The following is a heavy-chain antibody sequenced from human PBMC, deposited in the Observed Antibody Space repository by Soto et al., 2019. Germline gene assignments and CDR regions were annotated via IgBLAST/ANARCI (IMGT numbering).Heavy chain of an antibody. V-gene: IGHV1-18*01. J-gene: IGHJ5*02. CDR1: GYTFTNYG. CDR2: ISADTGNT. D-gene: IGHD6-6*01. Sequence: ASVKVYCKASGYTFTNYGVSWVRQAPGQGLEWMGWISADTGNTNYAQKLQGRVTMTTDTSTNTAYMELRSLRSDDTAVYYCARGHISSTKNWLDPWGQGTLVTVSS. CDR3: ARGHISSTKNWLDP.